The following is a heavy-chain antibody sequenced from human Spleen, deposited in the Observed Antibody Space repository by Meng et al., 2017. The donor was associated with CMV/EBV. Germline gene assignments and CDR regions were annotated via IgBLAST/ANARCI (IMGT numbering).Heavy chain of an antibody. CDR2: FDPEDGET. D-gene: IGHD3-22*01. J-gene: IGHJ5*02. CDR1: GYTLTELS. CDR3: ATDMLVAA. Sequence: AQPAHSGAEGKKPEASVKGSCKVSGYTLTELSMHWVRQAPGKGLEWMGGFDPEDGETIYAQKFQGRVTMTEDTSTDTAYMELSSLRSEDTAVYYCATDMLVAAWGQGTLVTVAS. V-gene: IGHV1-24*01.